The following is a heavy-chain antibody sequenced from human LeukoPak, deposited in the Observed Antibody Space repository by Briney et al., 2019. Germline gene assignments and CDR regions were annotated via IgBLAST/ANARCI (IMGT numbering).Heavy chain of an antibody. CDR1: GFMFSTYW. CDR3: ARDAGGFGELVY. J-gene: IGHJ4*02. CDR2: IKQDGSDK. D-gene: IGHD3-10*01. Sequence: GGSLRLSCAASGFMFSTYWMSWVRQAAGKGLEWVANIKQDGSDKYYGDSVKGRFTISRDNAKNSLYLQMNSLRAEDTALYYCARDAGGFGELVYWGQGTLVTVSS. V-gene: IGHV3-7*01.